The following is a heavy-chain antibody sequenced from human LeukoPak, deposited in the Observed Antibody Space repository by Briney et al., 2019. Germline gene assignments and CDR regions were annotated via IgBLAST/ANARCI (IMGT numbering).Heavy chain of an antibody. V-gene: IGHV5-51*01. CDR2: IYPGDSDT. CDR1: GYSFNTYW. D-gene: IGHD3-22*01. Sequence: GESLKISCEGSGYSFNTYWIGWVRQMPGKGLEWMGIIYPGDSDTRYSPSFQGQVTISADKSISTACLQWSSLKTSDTAMYYCARRYHDYSGYSRRFDYWGQGTLVTVSS. J-gene: IGHJ4*02. CDR3: ARRYHDYSGYSRRFDY.